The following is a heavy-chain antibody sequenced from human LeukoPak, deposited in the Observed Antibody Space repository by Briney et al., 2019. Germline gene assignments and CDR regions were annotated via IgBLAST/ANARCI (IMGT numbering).Heavy chain of an antibody. Sequence: GGSLRLSCAASGFTFSSYAMHWVRQAPGKGLEWVAVISYDGSNKYYADSVKGRFTISRDNSRNTLYLQMNSLRAGDTAVYYCARDDLGYCSSTSCYTTPRGWFDPWGQGTLVTVSS. CDR3: ARDDLGYCSSTSCYTTPRGWFDP. CDR2: ISYDGSNK. V-gene: IGHV3-30-3*01. J-gene: IGHJ5*02. D-gene: IGHD2-2*02. CDR1: GFTFSSYA.